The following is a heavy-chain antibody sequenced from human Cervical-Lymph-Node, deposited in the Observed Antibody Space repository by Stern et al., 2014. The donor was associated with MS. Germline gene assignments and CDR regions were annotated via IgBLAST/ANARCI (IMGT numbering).Heavy chain of an antibody. V-gene: IGHV1-2*02. CDR2: IDPNSGGT. CDR3: ARERHSMDV. J-gene: IGHJ6*02. Sequence: VQLLESGAEVKKPGASVKVSCKSSGYSFTAYYMHWVRQAPGQGLEWMGWIDPNSGGTKSAQNFQGRVTMTRDTSISTFYMELSGLTSDDTAVFYCARERHSMDVWGQGTTVTVSS. CDR1: GYSFTAYY.